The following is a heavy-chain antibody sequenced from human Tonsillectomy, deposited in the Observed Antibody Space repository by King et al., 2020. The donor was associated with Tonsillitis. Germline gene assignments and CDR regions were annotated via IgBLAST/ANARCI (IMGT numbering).Heavy chain of an antibody. CDR3: ARDNGWGSTYGMDV. Sequence: VQLVESGGGLVKPGGSLRLSCAASGFTFSSYSMNWVRQAPGKGLEWVSSISSSSSYIYYADSVKGRFTISRDNAKNSLYLQMNSLRAEDTAVYYCARDNGWGSTYGMDVWGQGTTVTVSS. V-gene: IGHV3-21*01. CDR2: ISSSSSYI. J-gene: IGHJ6*02. D-gene: IGHD3-10*01. CDR1: GFTFSSYS.